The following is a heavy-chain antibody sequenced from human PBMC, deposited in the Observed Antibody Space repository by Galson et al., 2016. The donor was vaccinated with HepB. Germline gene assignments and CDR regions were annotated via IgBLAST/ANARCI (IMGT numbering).Heavy chain of an antibody. CDR2: MYSDGRT. V-gene: IGHV3-53*01. CDR1: GSTVRSNY. CDR3: GAFDI. J-gene: IGHJ3*02. Sequence: SLRLSCAASGSTVRSNYMSWVRQAPGKGLEWVSLMYSDGRTFYADSVKGRFTISRDNSKDTVYLQMNSLRAADTAVYYCGAFDIWGQGTTVIVSS.